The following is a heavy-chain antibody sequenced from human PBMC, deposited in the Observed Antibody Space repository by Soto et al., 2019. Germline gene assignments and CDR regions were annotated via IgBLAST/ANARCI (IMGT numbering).Heavy chain of an antibody. V-gene: IGHV3-30*18. CDR3: AKEGGFHGGGLDYAFDI. J-gene: IGHJ3*02. CDR2: ISYDGSNK. Sequence: PGGSLRLSCAASGFTFSSYGMHWVRQAPGKGLEWVAVISYDGSNKYYADSVKGRFTISRDNSKNTLYLQMNSLRAEDTAVYYCAKEGGFHGGGLDYAFDIWGQGTMVTVSS. CDR1: GFTFSSYG. D-gene: IGHD1-26*01.